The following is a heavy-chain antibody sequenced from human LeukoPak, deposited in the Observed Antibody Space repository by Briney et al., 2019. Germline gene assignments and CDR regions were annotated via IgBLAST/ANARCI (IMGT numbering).Heavy chain of an antibody. D-gene: IGHD6-19*01. CDR1: GFTFSTYV. Sequence: PGGSLRLSCAASGFTFSTYVMHWVRQAPGKGLEWVAVISYGGGNKNYADSVKGRFSISRDDSKNTLYLQMNSLRDEDTAVYYCAKAHSSGMYYFDYWGQGTLVTVSS. CDR3: AKAHSSGMYYFDY. CDR2: ISYGGGNK. V-gene: IGHV3-30*18. J-gene: IGHJ4*02.